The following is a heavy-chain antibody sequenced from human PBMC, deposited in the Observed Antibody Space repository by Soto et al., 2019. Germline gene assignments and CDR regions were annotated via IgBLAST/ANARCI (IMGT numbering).Heavy chain of an antibody. D-gene: IGHD1-1*01. CDR1: GFTFTSSA. J-gene: IGHJ6*02. CDR3: ANHDGTPDYYYYFGMDV. CDR2: IVVGSGNT. V-gene: IGHV1-58*01. Sequence: ASVNVSCKASGFTFTSSAVQWVRQARGQRLEWIGWIVVGSGNTNYAQKFQERVTITRDMSTSTAYMELSSLRSEDTAVYYCANHDGTPDYYYYFGMDVWGQGTTVTVSS.